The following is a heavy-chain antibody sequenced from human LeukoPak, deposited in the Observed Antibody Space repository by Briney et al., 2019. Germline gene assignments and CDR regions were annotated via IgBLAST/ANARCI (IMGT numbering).Heavy chain of an antibody. V-gene: IGHV3-23*01. CDR3: AVDCSSTSCYDVYY. Sequence: PGGSLRVSCAASGFSFSTYAMSWVRQAPGKGLEWVSAISGSGASTYYADSVKGRFTISRDNSKNTLYLQMNILRAEDAAVYYCAVDCSSTSCYDVYYWGQGTQVTVSS. D-gene: IGHD2-2*01. CDR2: ISGSGAST. J-gene: IGHJ4*02. CDR1: GFSFSTYA.